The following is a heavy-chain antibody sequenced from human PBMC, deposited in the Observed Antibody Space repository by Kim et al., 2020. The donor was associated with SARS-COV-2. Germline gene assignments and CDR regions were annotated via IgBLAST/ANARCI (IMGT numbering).Heavy chain of an antibody. CDR1: GFTFSTYG. CDR2: ISYDGSNK. D-gene: IGHD1-26*01. CDR3: AKDGAPAFDY. V-gene: IGHV3-30*18. J-gene: IGHJ4*02. Sequence: GGSLRLSCPASGFTFSTYGMHWVRQAPGKGLEWVAVISYDGSNKYYADSVKGRFTISRDNSKNTLYLQMDSLRPEDTAVYYCAKDGAPAFDYWGQGTLVTVSS.